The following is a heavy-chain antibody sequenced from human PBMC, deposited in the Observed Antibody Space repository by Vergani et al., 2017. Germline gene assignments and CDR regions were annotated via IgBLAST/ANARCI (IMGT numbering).Heavy chain of an antibody. CDR1: GGSFSGYY. CDR2: INHSGST. Sequence: QVQLQQWGAGLLKPSETLSLTCAVYGGSFSGYYWCWIRKPPGKGLEWIGEINHSGSTNYNPSLKSRVTISVDTSKNQFSLKLSSVTAADTAVYYCARVRGALMVYAARGYVNYWGQGSLVTVSS. V-gene: IGHV4-34*01. J-gene: IGHJ4*02. CDR3: ARVRGALMVYAARGYVNY. D-gene: IGHD2-8*01.